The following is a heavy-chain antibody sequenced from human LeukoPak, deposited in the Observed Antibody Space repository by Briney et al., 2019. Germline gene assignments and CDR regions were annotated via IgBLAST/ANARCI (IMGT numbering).Heavy chain of an antibody. Sequence: GGSLRLSCAASGFRFSSYEMNWVRQAPGKGLEWVSYISSSGSTIHYADSVKGRFTISRDNAKNSLYLQMNSLRAEDMAVYYCARTYCSGGRCYPGWFDPWGREPWSPSPQ. CDR2: ISSSGSTI. J-gene: IGHJ5*02. D-gene: IGHD2-15*01. CDR1: GFRFSSYE. V-gene: IGHV3-48*03. CDR3: ARTYCSGGRCYPGWFDP.